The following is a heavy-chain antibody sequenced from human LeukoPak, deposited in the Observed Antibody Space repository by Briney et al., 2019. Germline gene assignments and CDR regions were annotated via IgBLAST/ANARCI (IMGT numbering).Heavy chain of an antibody. CDR2: INHSGST. Sequence: SETLSPTCAVYGGSFSGYYWSWIRQPPGKGLEWIGEINHSGSTNYNPSLKSRVTISVDTSKNQFSLKLSSVTAADTAVYYCARGLIGYCSSTSCYGLVFLYWGQGTLVTVSS. CDR3: ARGLIGYCSSTSCYGLVFLY. D-gene: IGHD2-2*01. CDR1: GGSFSGYY. J-gene: IGHJ4*02. V-gene: IGHV4-34*01.